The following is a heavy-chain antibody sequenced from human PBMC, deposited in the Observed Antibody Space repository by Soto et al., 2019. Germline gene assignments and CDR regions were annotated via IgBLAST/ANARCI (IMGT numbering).Heavy chain of an antibody. CDR3: ARGGLQHALDV. Sequence: EVQLVESGEGLVQPGGSLRLSCAASGFTFSNYWMYWVRQAPGKGLEWVSRVNNDGTDTTHADSVKGRFTISRDNAENTLYLQMNSLRAEDTAVYYCARGGLQHALDVWGQGSTVTVSS. CDR1: GFTFSNYW. CDR2: VNNDGTDT. D-gene: IGHD6-13*01. V-gene: IGHV3-74*03. J-gene: IGHJ6*02.